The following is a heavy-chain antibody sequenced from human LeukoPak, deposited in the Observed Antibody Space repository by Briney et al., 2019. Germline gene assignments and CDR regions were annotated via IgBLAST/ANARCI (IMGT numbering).Heavy chain of an antibody. CDR2: ISGSGGST. D-gene: IGHD2-15*01. Sequence: PGGSLRLSCAASRFTFSSYGMSCVRQAPGKGLEWVSAISGSGGSTYYADSVKGRFTISRDNSKNTLYLQMNSLRAEYTNVYYCAKGHHIRVVAGRDYWGQGTLVTVSS. V-gene: IGHV3-23*01. J-gene: IGHJ4*02. CDR1: RFTFSSYG. CDR3: AKGHHIRVVAGRDY.